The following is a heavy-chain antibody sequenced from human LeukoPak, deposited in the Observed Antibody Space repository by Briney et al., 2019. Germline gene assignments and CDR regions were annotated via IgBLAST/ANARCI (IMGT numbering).Heavy chain of an antibody. CDR1: GFTFSNYA. CDR2: ISGSGGST. V-gene: IGHV3-23*01. D-gene: IGHD3-10*01. J-gene: IGHJ4*02. CDR3: AKDPMVRGVIITKYSDY. Sequence: GGSLRLSCAASGFTFSNYAMSWVRQAPGKGLEWVSAISGSGGSTYYADSVKGRFTISRDNSKNTLYLQMNSLRAEDTAVYYCAKDPMVRGVIITKYSDYWGQGTLVTVSS.